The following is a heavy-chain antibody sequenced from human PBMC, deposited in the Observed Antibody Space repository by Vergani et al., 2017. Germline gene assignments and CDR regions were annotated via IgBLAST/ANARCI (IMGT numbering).Heavy chain of an antibody. Sequence: EVQLLESGGGLVQPGGSRRLSCAGAGFTFETYNMAYVRQATGKGLEWVATISSGGGDIFYADSVKGGFIISRDNSQNTLFLQMNSLKAEDTAVYYCTTAWGLYYLHGEYFQYWGRGTLVSVSS. V-gene: IGHV3-23*01. J-gene: IGHJ1*01. CDR1: GFTFETYN. CDR3: TTAWGLYYLHGEYFQY. D-gene: IGHD3-10*01. CDR2: ISSGGGDI.